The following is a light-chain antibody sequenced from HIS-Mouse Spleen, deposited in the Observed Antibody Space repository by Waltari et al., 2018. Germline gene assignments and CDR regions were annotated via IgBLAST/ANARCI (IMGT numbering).Light chain of an antibody. CDR2: WAS. CDR1: QSVLYSSNNKNY. V-gene: IGKV4-1*01. J-gene: IGKJ1*01. Sequence: DIVMTQSPDSLAVSLGERATINCKSSQSVLYSSNNKNYLAVYQQKPGQPPKLLIYWASTRESGVPDRFSGSGSGTDFTLTISSLQAEDVAVYYCQQYYSTPWTFGQGTKVEIK. CDR3: QQYYSTPWT.